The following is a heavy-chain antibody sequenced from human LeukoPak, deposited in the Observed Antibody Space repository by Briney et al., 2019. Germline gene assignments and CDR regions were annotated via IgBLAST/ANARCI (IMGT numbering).Heavy chain of an antibody. V-gene: IGHV3-30*02. CDR3: ARDRAAAGHYYYGMDV. CDR1: GFTFSSYG. J-gene: IGHJ6*02. Sequence: GGSLRLSCAASGFTFSSYGMHWVRQAPGKGLEWVAFIRYDGSNKYYADSVKGRFTISRDNSKNTLYLQMNSLRAEDTAVYYCARDRAAAGHYYYGMDVWGQGTTVTVSS. D-gene: IGHD6-13*01. CDR2: IRYDGSNK.